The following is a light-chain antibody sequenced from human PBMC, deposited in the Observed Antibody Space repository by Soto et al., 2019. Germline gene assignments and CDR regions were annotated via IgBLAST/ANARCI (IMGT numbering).Light chain of an antibody. Sequence: SYELTQPPSVSVAPGKTARITCGGNNIGSKSVHWYQQKPGQAPVLVIYYDSDRPSGIPERFSGSNSGNTATLTISRVEAGDEADYYCQVWDSSSDHPVFGGATNLTVL. CDR1: NIGSKS. CDR2: YDS. J-gene: IGLJ2*01. CDR3: QVWDSSSDHPV. V-gene: IGLV3-21*04.